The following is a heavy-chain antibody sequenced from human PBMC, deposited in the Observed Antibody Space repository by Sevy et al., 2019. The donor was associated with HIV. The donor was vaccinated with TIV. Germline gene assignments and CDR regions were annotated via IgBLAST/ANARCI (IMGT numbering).Heavy chain of an antibody. CDR1: EFTFSSYA. CDR2: ISYDGNNK. D-gene: IGHD3-10*01. Sequence: GGSLRLSCAASEFTFSSYAIHWVRQTPGKGLEWVAVISYDGNNKYYADSVEGRFTVSRDNSKNTLYAQMNSLRAEDTAVYYCAKDHNLWSEGGFLHHWGQGTLVTVSS. J-gene: IGHJ1*01. V-gene: IGHV3-30*18. CDR3: AKDHNLWSEGGFLHH.